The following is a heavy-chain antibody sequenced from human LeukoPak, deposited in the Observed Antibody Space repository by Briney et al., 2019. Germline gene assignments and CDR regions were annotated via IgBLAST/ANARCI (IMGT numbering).Heavy chain of an antibody. D-gene: IGHD3-22*01. Sequence: SETLSLTCTVSGGSISSGGYYWSWIRQHPGKGLEWIGYIYYSGCTYYNPSLKSRVTISVDTSKNQFSLKLSSVTAADTAVYYCARTVYPYYYDSSGYYFFDYWGQGTLVTVSS. CDR2: IYYSGCT. V-gene: IGHV4-31*03. CDR1: GGSISSGGYY. CDR3: ARTVYPYYYDSSGYYFFDY. J-gene: IGHJ4*02.